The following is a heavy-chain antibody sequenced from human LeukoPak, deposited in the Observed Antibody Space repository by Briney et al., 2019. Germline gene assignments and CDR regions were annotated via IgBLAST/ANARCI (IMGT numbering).Heavy chain of an antibody. CDR1: GYTFSNYW. V-gene: IGHV3-7*01. Sequence: GGSLRLSCSASGYTFSNYWMSWVRQAPGKGLEWVANINQEGGEKYSVDSVKGRFTISRDNAKNSLYLQMNSLRAEDTAVYYCARDQTKWEPLRRRDYYYMDVWGKGTTVTVSS. CDR2: INQEGGEK. D-gene: IGHD1-26*01. CDR3: ARDQTKWEPLRRRDYYYMDV. J-gene: IGHJ6*03.